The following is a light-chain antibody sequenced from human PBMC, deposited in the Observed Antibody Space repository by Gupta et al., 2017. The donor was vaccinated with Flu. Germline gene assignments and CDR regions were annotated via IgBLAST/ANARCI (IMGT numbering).Light chain of an antibody. CDR2: MAS. CDR3: QQYNSYPWT. V-gene: IGKV1-5*03. CDR1: QSISRW. Sequence: PSTLSASVGDRVTITCRASQSISRWLAWHQQKPGKAPKFLIYMASSLEPGVPSRFSGRGSGTEFTLTISSLQPDDFASYYCQQYNSYPWTFGQGTKVEI. J-gene: IGKJ1*01.